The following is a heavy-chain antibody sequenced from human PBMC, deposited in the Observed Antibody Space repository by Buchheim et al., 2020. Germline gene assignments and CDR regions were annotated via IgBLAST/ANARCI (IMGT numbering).Heavy chain of an antibody. CDR3: EREGVYYDISGYYPDY. D-gene: IGHD3-22*01. CDR2: LSRSSSTI. CDR1: GFTFSSYN. V-gene: IGHV3-48*01. J-gene: IGHJ4*02. Sequence: EVQLVESGGGLVQPGGSLRLSCAASGFTFSSYNMNWVRQAPGKGLEWISYLSRSSSTIYYADSVKDRFTISRDNAKNSLYLQMNSLRAADTAVYYCEREGVYYDISGYYPDYWGQGTL.